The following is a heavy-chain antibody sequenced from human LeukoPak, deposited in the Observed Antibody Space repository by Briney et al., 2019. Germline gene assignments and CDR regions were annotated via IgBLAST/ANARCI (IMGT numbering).Heavy chain of an antibody. V-gene: IGHV4-30-2*01. D-gene: IGHD3-10*01. J-gene: IGHJ5*02. CDR1: GGSISSSGYY. Sequence: SETLSLTCTVSGGSISSSGYYWNWIRQPPGKGLEWIGYIFHSGSTYYNPSLRSRVSISVDKSTNHISLEVTSVTAADTAVYYCARDWGFGDSEDWFDPWGQGTLVTVSS. CDR3: ARDWGFGDSEDWFDP. CDR2: IFHSGST.